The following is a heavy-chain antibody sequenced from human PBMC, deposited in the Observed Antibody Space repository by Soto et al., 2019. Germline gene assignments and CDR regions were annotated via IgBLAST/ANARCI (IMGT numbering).Heavy chain of an antibody. CDR3: ARHQDIVVVPAAEFDYGMDV. CDR2: IYYSGST. J-gene: IGHJ6*02. Sequence: PSVTISQTCTISSVSIGSRSYNWAWIRQIPGKGLEWIGSIYYSGSTYSNPSLKSRVTISVDTSKNQFSLKLSSVTAADTAVYYCARHQDIVVVPAAEFDYGMDVWGQGTTVT. CDR1: SVSIGSRSYN. V-gene: IGHV4-39*01. D-gene: IGHD2-2*01.